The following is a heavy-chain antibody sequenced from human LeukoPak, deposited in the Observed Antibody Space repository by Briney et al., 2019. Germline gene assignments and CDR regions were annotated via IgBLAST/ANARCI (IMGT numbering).Heavy chain of an antibody. CDR3: ARLSRGGKNDAFDI. Sequence: GGSLRLSCTVSGFTVSSNSMSWVRQAPGKGLEWVSSISSSSSYIYYADSVKGRFTISRDNAKNSLYLQMNSLRAEDTAVYYCARLSRGGKNDAFDIWGQGTMVTVSS. V-gene: IGHV3-21*01. D-gene: IGHD6-19*01. CDR2: ISSSSSYI. CDR1: GFTVSSNS. J-gene: IGHJ3*02.